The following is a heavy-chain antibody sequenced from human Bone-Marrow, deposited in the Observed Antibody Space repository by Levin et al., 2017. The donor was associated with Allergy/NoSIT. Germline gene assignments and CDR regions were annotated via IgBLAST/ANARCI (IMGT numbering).Heavy chain of an antibody. Sequence: PSETLSLTCTVSGGSISTYYWSWIRQAPGKGLEWIGYIYHSGNTNYNPALKSRVTISVDTSKNQLSLKLTSLTAADTAVYYCARGAISGSYYVWGQGTLVAVSS. CDR3: ARGAISGSYYV. V-gene: IGHV4-59*13. CDR1: GGSISTYY. CDR2: IYHSGNT. D-gene: IGHD1-26*01. J-gene: IGHJ4*02.